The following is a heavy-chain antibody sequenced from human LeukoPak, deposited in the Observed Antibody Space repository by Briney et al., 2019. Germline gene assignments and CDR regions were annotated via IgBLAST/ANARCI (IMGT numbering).Heavy chain of an antibody. J-gene: IGHJ4*02. CDR1: GGSISSGDYY. D-gene: IGHD6-19*01. CDR3: CGSGWFAGPFGY. V-gene: IGHV4-30-4*03. Sequence: PSETLSLTCTVSGGSISSGDYYWSWIRQPPGKGLEWIGYIYYSGSTYYNPSLKSRVTISVDTSKNQFSLKLTSVTAADTAVYYCCGSGWFAGPFGYWGQGALVTVSS. CDR2: IYYSGST.